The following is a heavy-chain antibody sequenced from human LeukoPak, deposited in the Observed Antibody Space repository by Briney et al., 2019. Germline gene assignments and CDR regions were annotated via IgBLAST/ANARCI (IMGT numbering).Heavy chain of an antibody. CDR2: ISGSGGST. CDR1: GVTFSSYA. CDR3: AKDGWSAEYFQH. J-gene: IGHJ1*01. Sequence: TGGSLRLSCAASGVTFSSYARSWVRQAPGKGLEWVSAISGSGGSTYYAASVKGRFTISRDNSTHTLYLQMTSLRAQDTAVYYCAKDGWSAEYFQHWGQGTLVTVSS. V-gene: IGHV3-23*01. D-gene: IGHD6-19*01.